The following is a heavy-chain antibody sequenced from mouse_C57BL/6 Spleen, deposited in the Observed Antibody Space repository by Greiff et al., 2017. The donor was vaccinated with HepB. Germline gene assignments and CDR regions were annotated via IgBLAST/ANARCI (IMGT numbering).Heavy chain of an antibody. CDR1: GFTFSSYT. D-gene: IGHD1-1*01. V-gene: IGHV5-9*01. Sequence: EVKLVESGGGLVKPGGSLKLSCAASGFTFSSYTMSWVRQTPEKRLEWVATISGGGGNTYYPDSVKGRFTISRDNAKNTLYLQMSSLRSEDTALYYCARHEDYYGSTWGYFDYWGQGTTLTVSS. CDR2: ISGGGGNT. J-gene: IGHJ2*01. CDR3: ARHEDYYGSTWGYFDY.